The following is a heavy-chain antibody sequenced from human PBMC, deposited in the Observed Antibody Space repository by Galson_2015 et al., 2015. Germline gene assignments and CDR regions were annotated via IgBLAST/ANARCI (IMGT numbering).Heavy chain of an antibody. CDR2: ISSSSSTI. D-gene: IGHD2-8*01. CDR1: GFTFSTYN. CDR3: ARDGVCHSDYYYYAIDF. J-gene: IGHJ6*02. Sequence: SLRLSCAASGFTFSTYNMNWARQPPGKGLEWLSYISSSSSTIYYADSVKGRFTISRDNAKNSLFLQMNSLRDEDTAVYYCARDGVCHSDYYYYAIDFWGQGITVTVSS. V-gene: IGHV3-48*02.